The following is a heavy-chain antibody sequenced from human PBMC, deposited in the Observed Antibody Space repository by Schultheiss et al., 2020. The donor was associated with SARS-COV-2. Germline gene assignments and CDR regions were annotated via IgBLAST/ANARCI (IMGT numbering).Heavy chain of an antibody. D-gene: IGHD5-12*01. V-gene: IGHV1-2*02. J-gene: IGHJ3*02. CDR3: ARELGKVATITHDAFDI. CDR1: GYTFTGYY. Sequence: ASVKVSCKASGYTFTGYYMHWVRQAPGQGLEWMGWINPNSGGTNYAQKFQGRVTMTRDTSISTAYMELSSLRSEDTAVYYCARELGKVATITHDAFDIWGQGTMVTVSS. CDR2: INPNSGGT.